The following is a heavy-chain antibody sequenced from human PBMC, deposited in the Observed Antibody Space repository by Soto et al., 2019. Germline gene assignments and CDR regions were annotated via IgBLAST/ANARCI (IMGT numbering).Heavy chain of an antibody. D-gene: IGHD2-2*01. J-gene: IGHJ6*02. Sequence: ASVKVSCKASGYTFISYYMHWVRQAPGQGLEWMGTINPSGGSTNYAQKFQGRVTMTRDTSTSTVYMELSSLRSEDTAVYYCAREDRDRETGLVPAAIDGMDVWGQGTTVTVSS. CDR3: AREDRDRETGLVPAAIDGMDV. CDR2: INPSGGST. CDR1: GYTFISYY. V-gene: IGHV1-46*01.